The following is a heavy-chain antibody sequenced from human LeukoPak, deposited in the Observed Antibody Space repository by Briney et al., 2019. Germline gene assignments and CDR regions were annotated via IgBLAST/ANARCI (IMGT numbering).Heavy chain of an antibody. CDR1: GASISCTSYY. CDR2: IHYSGSI. V-gene: IGHV4-31*02. D-gene: IGHD5-18*01. J-gene: IGHJ4*02. CDR3: AAGWDTAKGGEY. Sequence: PSETLSLTCTVSGASISCTSYYWTWTRHHPGEGLEWLGFIHYSGSIYYNPSLSSRLMISADKAKNQMSLKLISVTAADTAVYYCAAGWDTAKGGEYWGQGTQVTVSS.